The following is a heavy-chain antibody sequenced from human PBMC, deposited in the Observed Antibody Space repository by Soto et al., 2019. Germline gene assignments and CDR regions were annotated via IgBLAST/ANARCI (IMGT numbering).Heavy chain of an antibody. Sequence: KSGPTLVNXTQTLTLTCTFSWFSLSTSGVGVGWIRQPPGKALEWLALIYWKDDKRYSPSLKSRLTITKDTSKNQVVLTMTNMDPVDTATYYCAHMIEGAAGNWFDPWGQGTLVTVSS. CDR2: IYWKDDK. D-gene: IGHD3-22*01. CDR1: WFSLSTSGVG. J-gene: IGHJ5*02. CDR3: AHMIEGAAGNWFDP. V-gene: IGHV2-5*01.